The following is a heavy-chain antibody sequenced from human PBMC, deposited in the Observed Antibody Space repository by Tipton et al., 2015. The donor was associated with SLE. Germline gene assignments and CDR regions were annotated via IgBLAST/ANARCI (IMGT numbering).Heavy chain of an antibody. V-gene: IGHV3-23*03. CDR1: GFPFSSYA. CDR3: AKKNWGAFDI. Sequence: GSLRLSCAASGFPFSSYAMSWVRQAPGKGLEWVSIIYTGDSSSYYADSVKGRFTISRDNSKNTLFLQMNSLRAEDTALYYCAKKNWGAFDIWGQGTMVTVSS. J-gene: IGHJ3*02. D-gene: IGHD7-27*01. CDR2: IYTGDSSS.